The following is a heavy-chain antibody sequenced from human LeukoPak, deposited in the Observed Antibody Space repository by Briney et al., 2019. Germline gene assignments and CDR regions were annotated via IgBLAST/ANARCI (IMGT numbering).Heavy chain of an antibody. CDR2: IYYSGGT. CDR1: GGSMSPFY. Sequence: SETLSLTCTVSGGSMSPFYWSWIRQSPGKGLEWIGSIYYSGGTNYNPSLKSRVTISVDTSKNQFSLELSSATAADTAVYYCAVNSTKHTFDIWGQGTMVTVSS. V-gene: IGHV4-59*08. D-gene: IGHD1-1*01. CDR3: AVNSTKHTFDI. J-gene: IGHJ3*02.